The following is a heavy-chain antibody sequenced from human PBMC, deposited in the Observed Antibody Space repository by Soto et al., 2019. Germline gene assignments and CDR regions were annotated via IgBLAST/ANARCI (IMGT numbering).Heavy chain of an antibody. CDR2: INPSGGST. CDR3: ARVGYCSGGSCEERNWFDP. D-gene: IGHD2-15*01. CDR1: GYTFTSYY. V-gene: IGHV1-46*01. J-gene: IGHJ5*02. Sequence: GASVKVSCKASGYTFTSYYMHWVRQAPGQGLEWMGIINPSGGSTSYAQKFQGRVTMTRDTSTSTVYMELSSLRSEDTAVYYCARVGYCSGGSCEERNWFDPWGKGTLVTVS.